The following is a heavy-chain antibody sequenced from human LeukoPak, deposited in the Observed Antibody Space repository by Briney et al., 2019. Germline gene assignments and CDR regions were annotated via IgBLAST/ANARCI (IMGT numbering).Heavy chain of an antibody. Sequence: PGGSLRLSYAASGFTFNTYGMHWVRQAPGKGLEWVAVIWYDGSEKYYVDSVKGRFTISRDNSKNTLYLQMDNLRVEDTAVYYCARDKPTRHNAFDIWGQGTTVIVSP. J-gene: IGHJ3*02. CDR2: IWYDGSEK. CDR1: GFTFNTYG. CDR3: ARDKPTRHNAFDI. V-gene: IGHV3-33*01.